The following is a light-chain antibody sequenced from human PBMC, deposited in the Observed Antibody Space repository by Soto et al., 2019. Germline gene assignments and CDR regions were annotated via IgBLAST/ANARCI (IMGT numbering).Light chain of an antibody. CDR3: AAWDDSLSGSHVV. V-gene: IGLV1-47*01. J-gene: IGLJ2*01. CDR1: SSNIGSNY. Sequence: QSVLTQPPSASGTPGQRVTISCSGSSSNIGSNYVYWYQQLPGTAPKLLIYRNNQRPSGVPDRFSGSKSSTSASLAISGLRSEDEADYYCAAWDDSLSGSHVVFGGGTKVTVL. CDR2: RNN.